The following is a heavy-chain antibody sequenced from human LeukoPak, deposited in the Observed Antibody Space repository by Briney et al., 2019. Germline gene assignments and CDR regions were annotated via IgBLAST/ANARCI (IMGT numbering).Heavy chain of an antibody. CDR3: ARDRDRDIIGDGMDV. Sequence: GGSLRLSCAASGFTFSNYAMHWVRQAPVKGLEWVAVISYDGNNKYNADSVNARFTLSRDNSKNTLYLQMNSLRAEDTAVYYCARDRDRDIIGDGMDVWGKGTTVTVSS. V-gene: IGHV3-30*04. J-gene: IGHJ6*04. CDR2: ISYDGNNK. CDR1: GFTFSNYA. D-gene: IGHD2-15*01.